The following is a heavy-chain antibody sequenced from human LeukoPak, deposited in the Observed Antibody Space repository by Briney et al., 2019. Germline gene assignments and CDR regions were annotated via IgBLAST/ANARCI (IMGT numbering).Heavy chain of an antibody. D-gene: IGHD3-10*01. CDR1: GFTFSTYW. CDR3: ARDLWFGEGY. CDR2: ISSSSSTI. V-gene: IGHV3-48*01. J-gene: IGHJ4*02. Sequence: GGSLRLSCAASGFTFSTYWMSWVRQAPGKGLEWISYISSSSSTIYYADSVKGRFTISRDNAKNSLYLQMNSLRAEDTAVYYCARDLWFGEGYWGQGTLVTVSS.